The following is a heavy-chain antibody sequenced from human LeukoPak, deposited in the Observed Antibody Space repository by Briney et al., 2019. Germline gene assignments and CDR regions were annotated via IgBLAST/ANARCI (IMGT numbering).Heavy chain of an antibody. CDR3: AREVLVGSFDY. D-gene: IGHD2-15*01. V-gene: IGHV3-48*04. Sequence: GGSLRLSCAASGFSFSSYWMSCVRQAPGKGLEWVSYISSSGNTIYYADSVKGRFTISRDNAKNSLYLQMNSLRAEDTAVYYCAREVLVGSFDYWGQGTLVTVSS. CDR2: ISSSGNTI. J-gene: IGHJ4*02. CDR1: GFSFSSYW.